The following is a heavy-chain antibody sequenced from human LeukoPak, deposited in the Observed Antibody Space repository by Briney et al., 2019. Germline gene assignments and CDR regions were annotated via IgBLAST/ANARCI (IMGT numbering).Heavy chain of an antibody. J-gene: IGHJ4*02. CDR3: ARDYDYVWGSYRPPTTDY. V-gene: IGHV1-18*01. CDR2: ISAYNGNT. Sequence: ASVKVSCKASGYTFTSYGISWVRQAPGQGLEWVGWISAYNGNTNYAQKLQGRVTMTTDTSTSTAYMELRSLRSDDTAVYYCARDYDYVWGSYRPPTTDYWGQGTLVTVSS. CDR1: GYTFTSYG. D-gene: IGHD3-16*02.